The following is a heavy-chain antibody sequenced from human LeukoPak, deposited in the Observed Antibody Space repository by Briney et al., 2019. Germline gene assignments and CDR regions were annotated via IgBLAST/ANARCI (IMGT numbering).Heavy chain of an antibody. CDR3: ARCSTPHWIFDAFDI. CDR2: INPNSGGT. V-gene: IGHV1-2*02. Sequence: ASVKVSCKASGYTFTGHYMHWVRQAPGQGPEWMGWINPNSGGTNYAQKFQGRVTMTRDTSISTAYMELSGLRSDGTAVYYCARCSTPHWIFDAFDIWGQGTMVTVSS. D-gene: IGHD1-1*01. J-gene: IGHJ3*02. CDR1: GYTFTGHY.